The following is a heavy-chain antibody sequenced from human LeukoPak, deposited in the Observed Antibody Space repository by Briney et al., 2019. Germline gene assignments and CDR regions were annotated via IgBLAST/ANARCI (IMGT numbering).Heavy chain of an antibody. D-gene: IGHD1-26*01. CDR2: ISGSGGST. Sequence: PGGSLRLSCAASGFTFSSYAMSWVRQAPGKGLEWVSAISGSGGSTYYADSVKGRFTISRDNSKNTLYLQMNSLRAEDTAVYYCAKAYVGPRIVGATFDYWGQGTLVTVSS. V-gene: IGHV3-23*01. J-gene: IGHJ4*02. CDR3: AKAYVGPRIVGATFDY. CDR1: GFTFSSYA.